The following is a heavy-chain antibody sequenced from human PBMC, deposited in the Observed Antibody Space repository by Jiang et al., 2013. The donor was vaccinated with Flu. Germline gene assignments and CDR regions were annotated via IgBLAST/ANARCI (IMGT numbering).Heavy chain of an antibody. Sequence: SSSNWWSWVRQPPGKGTGVDWEIYHSGRHQLQPSLKSRVTISVDKSKNQFSLKLSSVTAADTAVYYCARVGVATSFRWAAFDIWGQGTMVTVSS. J-gene: IGHJ3*02. CDR2: IYHSGRH. CDR1: SSSNW. CDR3: ARVGVATSFRWAAFDI. V-gene: IGHV4-4*02. D-gene: IGHD5-12*01.